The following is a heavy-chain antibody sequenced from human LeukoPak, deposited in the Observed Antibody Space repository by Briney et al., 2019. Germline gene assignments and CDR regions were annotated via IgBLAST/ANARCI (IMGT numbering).Heavy chain of an antibody. CDR3: ARAGMGIAAAVHY. CDR1: GDPISSYY. CDR2: IYTTGST. J-gene: IGHJ4*02. D-gene: IGHD6-13*01. V-gene: IGHV4-4*07. Sequence: SETLSLTCTVSGDPISSYYWSWIRQPAGKGLEWIGRIYTTGSTSYNPSLKSRVTMSVDTSKNQFSLKLSSVTAADTAVYYCARAGMGIAAAVHYWGQGTLVTVSS.